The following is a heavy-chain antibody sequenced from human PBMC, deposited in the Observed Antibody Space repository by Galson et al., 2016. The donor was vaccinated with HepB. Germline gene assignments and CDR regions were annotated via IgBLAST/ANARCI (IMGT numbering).Heavy chain of an antibody. D-gene: IGHD3-22*01. V-gene: IGHV1-3*01. CDR2: TNVVRGDT. CDR1: GYTFTSYS. CDR3: ARGPTPYYYDSSGPFDY. J-gene: IGHJ4*02. Sequence: SVKVSCKASGYTFTSYSMHWVRQAPGQRLEWMGWTNVVRGDTKYSQDFQGRVTITRDTSANTAYMELSSLRSEDTAVYYCARGPTPYYYDSSGPFDYWGQGTLVTVSS.